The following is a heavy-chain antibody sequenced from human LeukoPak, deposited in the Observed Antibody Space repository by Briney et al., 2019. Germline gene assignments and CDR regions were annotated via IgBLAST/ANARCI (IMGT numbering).Heavy chain of an antibody. CDR2: IYWNVEK. Sequence: SGPTLVNPRQTLTLTCTFYGFSLISRGVGVAWNRQPPRKALERLEYIYWNVEKHYSSSLRSRLTINQHTSKNQVVLTMTNRDPVDTATYFCARDRMGIGFDPWGQGTLVTVSS. D-gene: IGHD2-15*01. CDR1: GFSLISRGVG. CDR3: ARDRMGIGFDP. J-gene: IGHJ5*02. V-gene: IGHV2-5*01.